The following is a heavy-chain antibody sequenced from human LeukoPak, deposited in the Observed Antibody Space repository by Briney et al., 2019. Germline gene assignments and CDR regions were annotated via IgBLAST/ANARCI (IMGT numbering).Heavy chain of an antibody. CDR2: IYYSGST. D-gene: IGHD3-3*01. Sequence: GXXYXSWVRQHPGKGLEGIGYIYYSGSTYYNPSLKSRVTISVDTSKNQFSLKLSSVTAADTAVYYCARTSITIFGVVPSGMDVWGQGTTVTVSS. CDR3: ARTSITIFGVVPSGMDV. CDR1: GXXY. J-gene: IGHJ6*02. V-gene: IGHV4-31*02.